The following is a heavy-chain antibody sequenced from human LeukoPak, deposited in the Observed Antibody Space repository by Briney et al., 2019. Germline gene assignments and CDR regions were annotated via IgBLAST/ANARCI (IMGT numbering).Heavy chain of an antibody. Sequence: GGSLRLSCAASGFTFSSYGMHWVRQAPGKGLEWVAFIRYDGSNKYYADSVKGRFTISRDNSKNTLYLQMNSLRAEDTAVYYCAKLGDYDILTGYYLSGAFDIWAKGQWSPSLQ. CDR2: IRYDGSNK. CDR3: AKLGDYDILTGYYLSGAFDI. D-gene: IGHD3-9*01. CDR1: GFTFSSYG. V-gene: IGHV3-30*02. J-gene: IGHJ3*02.